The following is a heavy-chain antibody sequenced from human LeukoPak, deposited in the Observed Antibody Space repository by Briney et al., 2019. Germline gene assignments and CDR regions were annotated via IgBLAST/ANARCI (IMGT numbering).Heavy chain of an antibody. CDR1: GGAFSSYA. CDR3: ARGRFGRGAFDI. CDR2: TIPIFGTA. V-gene: IGHV1-69*06. Sequence: GGSVNVSSKASGGAFSSYAISWVRQSPGGGLEWMGGTIPIFGTANYAQKFQGRVTITADKSTSTAYMELSSLRAEDTAVYYCARGRFGRGAFDIWGQGTMVTVSS. D-gene: IGHD3-10*01. J-gene: IGHJ3*02.